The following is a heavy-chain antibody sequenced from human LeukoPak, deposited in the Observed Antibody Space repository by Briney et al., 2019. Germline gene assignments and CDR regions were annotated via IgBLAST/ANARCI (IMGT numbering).Heavy chain of an antibody. Sequence: GGTLRLSCAASGFTFRSYSMTWVRQATRQGLDWGSSISSSSSYIYTTDSVKGRFTISRDNAKNSLYLQMNSLRAEDTAVYYCARDHQAGLLWFGELLRYYYYYMDVWGKGTPVTVSS. CDR1: GFTFRSYS. V-gene: IGHV3-21*01. D-gene: IGHD3-10*01. CDR3: ARDHQAGLLWFGELLRYYYYYMDV. J-gene: IGHJ6*03. CDR2: ISSSSSYI.